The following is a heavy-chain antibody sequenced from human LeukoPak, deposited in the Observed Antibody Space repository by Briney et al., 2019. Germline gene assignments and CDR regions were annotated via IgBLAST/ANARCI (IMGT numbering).Heavy chain of an antibody. D-gene: IGHD3-22*01. Sequence: GGSLRLSFTASGFTFSGYWIHWVRPVPGKGLEWVARVISDGSSTSYADFVKGRFIISSDSAKNTVYLQMDSLRAEDTAVYYCARDRGGSGYFWGQGTLVTVSS. CDR2: VISDGSST. CDR3: ARDRGGSGYF. V-gene: IGHV3-74*01. CDR1: GFTFSGYW. J-gene: IGHJ4*02.